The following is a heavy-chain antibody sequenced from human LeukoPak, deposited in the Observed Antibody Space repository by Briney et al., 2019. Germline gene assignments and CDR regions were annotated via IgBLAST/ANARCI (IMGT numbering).Heavy chain of an antibody. Sequence: ASVKGPCKASGYTFTSYYMHWVRQPPGQGLEWMEIIHPSGGNTSYAQKFQDRVTMTRDTSTSTVYMELTSLRSEDTAVYYCASSGHYDSSGYSPYYYYYGMDVWGQGTTVTVSS. CDR1: GYTFTSYY. J-gene: IGHJ6*02. CDR2: IHPSGGNT. CDR3: ASSGHYDSSGYSPYYYYYGMDV. D-gene: IGHD3-22*01. V-gene: IGHV1-46*03.